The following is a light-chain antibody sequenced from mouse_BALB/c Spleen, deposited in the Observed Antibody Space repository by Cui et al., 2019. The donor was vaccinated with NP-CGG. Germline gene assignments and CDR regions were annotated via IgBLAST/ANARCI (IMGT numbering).Light chain of an antibody. CDR1: TGAVTTSNY. CDR2: GTN. Sequence: QAVLTQESAPTTSPGETVTLTCRSSTGAVTTSNYANWVQEKPDHLFTGLIGGTNNRAPGVPARFSGSLIGDKAALTITGAQTADEAIYFCALWYSNHWVFGGGTKLTVL. V-gene: IGLV1*01. CDR3: ALWYSNHWV. J-gene: IGLJ1*01.